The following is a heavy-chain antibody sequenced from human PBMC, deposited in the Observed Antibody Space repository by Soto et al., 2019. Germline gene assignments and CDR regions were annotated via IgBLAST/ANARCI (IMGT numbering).Heavy chain of an antibody. Sequence: SETLSLTCAVSGGSISSSNWWSWVRQPPGKGLEWIGYIYYSGSTNYNPSLKSRVTISVDTSKNQFSLKLSSVTAADTAVYYCARRDSRMVMGYFDYWGQGTLVTVSS. D-gene: IGHD5-18*01. J-gene: IGHJ4*02. V-gene: IGHV4-4*02. CDR1: GGSISSSNW. CDR2: IYYSGST. CDR3: ARRDSRMVMGYFDY.